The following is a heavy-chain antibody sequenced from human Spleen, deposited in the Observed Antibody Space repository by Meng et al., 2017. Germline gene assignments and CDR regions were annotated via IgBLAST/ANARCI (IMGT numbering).Heavy chain of an antibody. CDR2: IYYSGNT. J-gene: IGHJ1*01. CDR1: GGSISRSPAS. Sequence: QPQLQGSGPGLVKPSETLPPPCTVSGGSISRSPASWGWIRQSPGRGLEWIATIYYSGNTYYNPSLKSRVTISIDTSKNQFSLQLSSVTAADTAVYYCARVFANGDYGAFVKYFHHWGQGTLVTVSS. V-gene: IGHV4-39*07. CDR3: ARVFANGDYGAFVKYFHH. D-gene: IGHD4-17*01.